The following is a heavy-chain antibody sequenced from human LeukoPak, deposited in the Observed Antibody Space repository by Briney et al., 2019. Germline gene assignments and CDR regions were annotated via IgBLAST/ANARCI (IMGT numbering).Heavy chain of an antibody. D-gene: IGHD2-21*02. CDR3: GKHHALYGDSVSDY. V-gene: IGHV3-7*03. J-gene: IGHJ4*02. CDR1: GFTFSSYW. Sequence: GGSLRLSCAASGFTFSSYWMSWVRQAPGKGLEWVANIKQDGSEKYYVDSVKGRFTISRDNSKNTLYLQMSSLTIDDTAVYYCGKHHALYGDSVSDYWGQGTLVSVSS. CDR2: IKQDGSEK.